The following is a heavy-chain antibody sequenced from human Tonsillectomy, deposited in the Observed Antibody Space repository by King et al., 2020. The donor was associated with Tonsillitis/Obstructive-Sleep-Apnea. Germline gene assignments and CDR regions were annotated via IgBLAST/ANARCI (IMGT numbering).Heavy chain of an antibody. CDR1: GGSFSDYY. J-gene: IGHJ4*02. CDR3: ARGSSDIVVVPAADVGVYYFDY. CDR2: INHSGST. D-gene: IGHD2-2*01. Sequence: VQLQQWGAGLLKPSETLSLTCAVYGGSFSDYYWSWIRQPPGRGLEWIGEINHSGSTNYTPSLKSRATISVDTSKNQFSLQLSSVTAADAAGCYCARGSSDIVVVPAADVGVYYFDYWGQGTLVTVSS. V-gene: IGHV4-34*01.